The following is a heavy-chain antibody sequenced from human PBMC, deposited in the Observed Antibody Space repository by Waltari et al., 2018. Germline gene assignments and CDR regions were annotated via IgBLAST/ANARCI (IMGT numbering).Heavy chain of an antibody. D-gene: IGHD2-15*01. CDR2: IIGSGGST. CDR3: AKDPLPTLHFQDWYFDL. J-gene: IGHJ2*01. Sequence: EVQLVESGGGLVQPGESLRLSCVASGFTFSTYAMSWVRQAPGKGLEWVSTIIGSGGSTYYADSVMGRFTISRDNSKNTLYLQMNTLRAEDTAVYYCAKDPLPTLHFQDWYFDLWGRGTLVTVSS. CDR1: GFTFSTYA. V-gene: IGHV3-23*04.